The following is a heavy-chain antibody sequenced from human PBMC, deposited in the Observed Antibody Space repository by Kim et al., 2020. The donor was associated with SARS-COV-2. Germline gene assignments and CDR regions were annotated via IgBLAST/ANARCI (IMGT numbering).Heavy chain of an antibody. J-gene: IGHJ6*02. Sequence: GGSLRLSCAASGFTFSSYAMSWVRQAPGKGLEWVSAISGSGGSTYYADSVKGLFTISRDNSKNTLHLQMNSLRAEDTAVYYCAKEDRCSSTSCYVVEYYYGMDVWVQGTTVTVSS. V-gene: IGHV3-23*01. CDR1: GFTFSSYA. D-gene: IGHD2-2*01. CDR3: AKEDRCSSTSCYVVEYYYGMDV. CDR2: ISGSGGST.